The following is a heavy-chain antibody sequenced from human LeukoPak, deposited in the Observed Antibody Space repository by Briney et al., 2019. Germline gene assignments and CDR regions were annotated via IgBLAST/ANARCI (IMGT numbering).Heavy chain of an antibody. D-gene: IGHD2-15*01. CDR3: AKDSAARLYYFDY. V-gene: IGHV3-23*01. CDR1: GFTFSSYA. CDR2: ISGSGGST. Sequence: AGGSLRLSCAASGFTFSSYAMSWVRQAPGKGLEWVSAISGSGGSTYYADSVKGRFTISRDNSKNTLYPQMNSLRAEDTAVYYCAKDSAARLYYFDYWGQGTLVTVSS. J-gene: IGHJ4*02.